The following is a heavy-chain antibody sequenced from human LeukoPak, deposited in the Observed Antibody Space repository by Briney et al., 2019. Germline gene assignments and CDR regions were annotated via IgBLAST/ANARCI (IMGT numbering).Heavy chain of an antibody. CDR2: IYYSGST. CDR1: GGSISSSSYY. V-gene: IGHV4-39*07. D-gene: IGHD3-10*01. CDR3: ARGRITMVRDSYWYFDL. Sequence: SSETLSLTCTVSGGSISSSSYYWGWIRQPPGKGLEWIGNIYYSGSTYYNPSLKSRVTISVDTSKNQFSLKLSSVTAADTAVYYCARGRITMVRDSYWYFDLWGRGTLVTVSS. J-gene: IGHJ2*01.